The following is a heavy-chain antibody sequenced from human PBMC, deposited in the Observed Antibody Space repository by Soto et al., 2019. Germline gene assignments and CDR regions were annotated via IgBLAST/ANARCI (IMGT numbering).Heavy chain of an antibody. Sequence: ASVNVSCKDSGGTFSSYAISWVRQAPGQGLEWMGGLIPIFATANYAQKSQGRVTITADESTSTAYMKRSSLRSGETAVYYCARDYCPPPWVYYYGMDVWGQGTSVTASS. V-gene: IGHV1-69*13. CDR2: LIPIFATA. CDR3: ARDYCPPPWVYYYGMDV. D-gene: IGHD2-15*01. J-gene: IGHJ6*02. CDR1: GGTFSSYA.